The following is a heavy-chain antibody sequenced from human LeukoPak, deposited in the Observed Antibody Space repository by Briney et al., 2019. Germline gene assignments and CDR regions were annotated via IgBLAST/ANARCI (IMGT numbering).Heavy chain of an antibody. D-gene: IGHD3-10*01. J-gene: IGHJ5*02. CDR1: GYTFTGYY. V-gene: IGHV1-2*02. CDR3: ARVPTGSFYYYGSGGGYNWFDP. CDR2: INPNSGGT. Sequence: ASVKVSCEASGYTFTGYYMHWVRQAPGQGLEWMGWINPNSGGTNYAQKFQGRVTMTRDTSISTAYMELSRLRSDDTAVYYCARVPTGSFYYYGSGGGYNWFDPWGQGTLVTVSS.